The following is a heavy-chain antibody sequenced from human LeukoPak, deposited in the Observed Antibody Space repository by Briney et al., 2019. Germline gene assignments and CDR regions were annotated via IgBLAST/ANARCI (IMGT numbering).Heavy chain of an antibody. J-gene: IGHJ6*02. CDR2: IDQDGSEE. V-gene: IGHV3-7*01. CDR3: AKEAVAAGRNYYYYYGMDV. Sequence: GGSLRLSCAASRFTFSTYWMSWVRQAPGKGLEWVANIDQDGSEEYYVDSVKGRFTISRDNSKSTLYLQMNSPRAEDTAVYYCAKEAVAAGRNYYYYYGMDVWGQGTTVTVSS. CDR1: RFTFSTYW. D-gene: IGHD6-13*01.